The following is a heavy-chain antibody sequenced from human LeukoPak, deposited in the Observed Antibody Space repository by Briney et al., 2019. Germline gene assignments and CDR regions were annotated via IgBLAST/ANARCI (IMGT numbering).Heavy chain of an antibody. V-gene: IGHV1-69*05. CDR1: GGTFSSYA. CDR3: ARDIVVVTAISAFDI. CDR2: IIPIFGTA. Sequence: SVKVSCKASGGTFSSYAISWVRQAPGQGLEWMGRIIPIFGTANCAQKFQGRVTITTDESTSTAYMELSSLRSEDTAVYYCARDIVVVTAISAFDIWGQGTMVTVSS. D-gene: IGHD2-21*02. J-gene: IGHJ3*02.